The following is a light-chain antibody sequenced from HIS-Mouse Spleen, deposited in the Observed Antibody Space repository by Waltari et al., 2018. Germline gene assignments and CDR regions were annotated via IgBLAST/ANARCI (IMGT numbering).Light chain of an antibody. CDR3: SSYAGSNNLGV. CDR2: EVS. Sequence: QSALTQPPSASGSPGQSVTISRTGPSSDVGGYHYVSWYQQHPGKAPKLMIYEVSKRPSGVPDRFSGSKSGNTASLTVSGLQAEDEADYYCSSYAGSNNLGVFGGGTKLTVL. CDR1: SSDVGGYHY. V-gene: IGLV2-8*01. J-gene: IGLJ2*01.